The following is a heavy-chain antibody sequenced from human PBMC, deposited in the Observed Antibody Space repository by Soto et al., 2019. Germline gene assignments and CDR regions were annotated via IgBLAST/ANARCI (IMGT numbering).Heavy chain of an antibody. Sequence: QVQLVKSGAEVKKPGASVKVSCKASGYTFTSYAMHWVRQAPGQRLEWMGWINAGNGNTKYSQKFQGRVTITRDTSASTAYIEVSSLRSEDTAVYYCARGDYYDIHDSWGHGTLVTVSS. V-gene: IGHV1-3*01. CDR2: INAGNGNT. CDR3: ARGDYYDIHDS. J-gene: IGHJ5*01. CDR1: GYTFTSYA. D-gene: IGHD3-22*01.